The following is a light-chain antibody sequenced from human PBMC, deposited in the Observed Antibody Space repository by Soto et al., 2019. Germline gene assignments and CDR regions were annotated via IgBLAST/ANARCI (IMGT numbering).Light chain of an antibody. J-gene: IGLJ2*01. V-gene: IGLV1-51*01. Sequence: QSVLTQPPSVSAAPGQKVSISCSGSSSNIGNNYVYWYQQLPGTAPKLLIYDNNRRPSGIPDRFYGSKSGTSATLGITGLQTGDEADYYCGTWDSRLSAVVFGGGTKLTVL. CDR2: DNN. CDR3: GTWDSRLSAVV. CDR1: SSNIGNNY.